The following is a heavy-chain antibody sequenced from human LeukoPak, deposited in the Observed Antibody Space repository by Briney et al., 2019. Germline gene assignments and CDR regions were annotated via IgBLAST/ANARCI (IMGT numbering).Heavy chain of an antibody. V-gene: IGHV3-7*01. CDR3: ARPGISGSYFY. CDR1: GFTFSSYW. CDR2: IKQDGSEK. D-gene: IGHD1-26*01. Sequence: GGSLRLSCAASGFTFSSYWMSWVRQAPGKGLEWVANIKQDGSEKYYVDSVEGRFTISRDNAKNSLYLQMESLRAEDTAVYYCARPGISGSYFYWGQGTLVTVSS. J-gene: IGHJ4*02.